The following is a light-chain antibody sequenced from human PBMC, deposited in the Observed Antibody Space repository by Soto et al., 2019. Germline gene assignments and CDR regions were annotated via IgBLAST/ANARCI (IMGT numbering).Light chain of an antibody. V-gene: IGLV1-40*01. CDR2: GNS. Sequence: QSVLTQPPSVSGAPGQRVTISCTGSSSNIGAGYDVHWYQQLPGTAPKLLFYGNSNRPSGVPDRFSGSKSGTSASLAITGLQAEDEADYYCQSHDSSLSGYVFGTWTKVTVL. J-gene: IGLJ1*01. CDR3: QSHDSSLSGYV. CDR1: SSNIGAGYD.